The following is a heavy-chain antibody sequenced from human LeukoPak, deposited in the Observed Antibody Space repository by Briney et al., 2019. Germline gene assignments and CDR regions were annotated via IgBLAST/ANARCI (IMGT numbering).Heavy chain of an antibody. CDR3: ATDPGETVPAAKGPRGDYCYGMDV. V-gene: IGHV1-18*01. D-gene: IGHD2-2*01. CDR2: ISAYNGNT. Sequence: ASVKVSCKASGGTFSSYAISWVRQAPGQGLEWMGWISAYNGNTYYAQKLQGRVTMTTDTSTSTAYMELRSLRSDDTAVYYCATDPGETVPAAKGPRGDYCYGMDVWGQGTTVTVSS. J-gene: IGHJ6*02. CDR1: GGTFSSYA.